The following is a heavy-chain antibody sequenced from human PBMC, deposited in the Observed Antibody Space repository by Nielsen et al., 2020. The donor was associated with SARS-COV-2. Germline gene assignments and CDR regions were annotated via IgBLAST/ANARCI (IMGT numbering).Heavy chain of an antibody. CDR1: GYSFPKYW. CDR3: ARRASASRDNNNFWSVIREVPDYFDY. J-gene: IGHJ4*02. Sequence: GESLKISCKASGYSFPKYWIAWVRQKPGKGLEWMGIIFPGDSDTRYSPSFQGQITISADKSTNTAYLQWSSLKASDTAVYYCARRASASRDNNNFWSVIREVPDYFDYWGQGTLVTVSS. D-gene: IGHD3-3*01. CDR2: IFPGDSDT. V-gene: IGHV5-51*01.